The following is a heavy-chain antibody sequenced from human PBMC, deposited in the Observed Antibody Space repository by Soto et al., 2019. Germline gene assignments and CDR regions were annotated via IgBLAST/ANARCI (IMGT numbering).Heavy chain of an antibody. CDR3: VSELEDVPLSNYGESRGDYYYGIDV. V-gene: IGHV1-69*01. D-gene: IGHD4-17*01. CDR1: GGTFSSYA. J-gene: IGHJ6*02. Sequence: QVQLVQSGAEVKKPGSSVKVSCKASGGTFSSYAISWVRQAPGQGLEWMGGIIPIFGTANYAQKFQGRVTITSNESTSTAYMERSSLRFESTAVYYCVSELEDVPLSNYGESRGDYYYGIDVWGQWTTFTVCS. CDR2: IIPIFGTA.